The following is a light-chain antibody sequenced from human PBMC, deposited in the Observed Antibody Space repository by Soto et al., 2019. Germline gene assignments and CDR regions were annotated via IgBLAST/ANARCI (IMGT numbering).Light chain of an antibody. CDR2: DAF. V-gene: IGKV3-11*01. CDR3: QDRSNWPLFT. CDR1: QNAHTS. J-gene: IGKJ4*01. Sequence: VLTQFPVTLSLSPGERATLSCRASQNAHTSLAWYRQKPGQAPRLLIYDAFKRAAGIPARSSGAGSGTDFTLTIYSLEAEDSGIYYCQDRSNWPLFTFGGGTKVDIK.